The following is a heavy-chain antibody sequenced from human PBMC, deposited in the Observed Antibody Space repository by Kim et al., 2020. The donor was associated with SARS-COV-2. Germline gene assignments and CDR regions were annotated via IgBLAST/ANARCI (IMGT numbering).Heavy chain of an antibody. Sequence: GGSLRLSCAASGFTFSSYSMNWVRQAPGKGLEWVSSISSSSSYIYYADSVKGRFTISRDNAKNSLYLQMNSLRAEDTAVYYCARDLSGSHSVGAFDIWGQGTMVTVSS. J-gene: IGHJ3*02. CDR3: ARDLSGSHSVGAFDI. V-gene: IGHV3-21*01. CDR1: GFTFSSYS. D-gene: IGHD1-26*01. CDR2: ISSSSSYI.